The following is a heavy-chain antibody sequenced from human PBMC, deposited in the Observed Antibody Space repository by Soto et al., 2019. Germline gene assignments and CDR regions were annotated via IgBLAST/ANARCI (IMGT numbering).Heavy chain of an antibody. V-gene: IGHV3-23*01. D-gene: IGHD3-3*01. CDR1: GCAYSAYA. CDR3: AKHPIFGVVTHYFAH. Sequence: DVQLLESGGSLVQPGGSLRLSCSASGCAYSAYAMSWVRQAPQKGLEWVSGIGGGGHDTRYGDSVKGRFTISRDNSRNTLYLEMNRLTAEDTAVYYCAKHPIFGVVTHYFAHCGRGILVTVSS. J-gene: IGHJ4*02. CDR2: IGGGGHDT.